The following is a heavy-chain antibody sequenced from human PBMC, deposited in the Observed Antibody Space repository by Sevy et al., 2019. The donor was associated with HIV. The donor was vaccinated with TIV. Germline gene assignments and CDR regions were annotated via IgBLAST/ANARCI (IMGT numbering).Heavy chain of an antibody. V-gene: IGHV3-7*03. CDR3: ARAGYRREFDY. Sequence: GGSLRLSCAASGLTFSSSWMIWVRQAPGKGLEWVAIINPDGSQKQYVASAKGRFTISRDNAMNSRYLQMNSLRAEDTALYYCARAGYRREFDYWGQGTLVTVSS. CDR2: INPDGSQK. D-gene: IGHD2-2*02. CDR1: GLTFSSSW. J-gene: IGHJ4*02.